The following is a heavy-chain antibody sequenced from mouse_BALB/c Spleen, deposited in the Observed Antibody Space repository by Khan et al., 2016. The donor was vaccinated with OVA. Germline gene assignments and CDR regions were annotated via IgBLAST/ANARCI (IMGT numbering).Heavy chain of an antibody. J-gene: IGHJ3*01. V-gene: IGHV5-6*01. CDR2: INSDGGYT. Sequence: EVQLVESGGDLVKPGGSLRLSCVASGFTFSAYGMAWVRQAPDKRLEWVATINSDGGYTYYPDTVKGRFTISINNSDNTLSLQMSSLKSEDTAIYYCASHLAGSFAYWGQGTLVTVSA. CDR3: ASHLAGSFAY. CDR1: GFTFSAYG. D-gene: IGHD1-1*01.